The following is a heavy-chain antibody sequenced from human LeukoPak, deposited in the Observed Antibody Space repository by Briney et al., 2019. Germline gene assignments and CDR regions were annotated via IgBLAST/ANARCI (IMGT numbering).Heavy chain of an antibody. CDR1: GGSISSYY. V-gene: IGHV4-59*08. D-gene: IGHD2-21*01. Sequence: SETLSLTCTVSGGSISSYYWSWIRQPPGKGLEWIGYIYYSGSTNYNPSLKSRVTISVDTSKNQFSLKLSSVTAADTAVYYCARSFHDYYYYYMDVWGKGTTVTVSS. J-gene: IGHJ6*03. CDR3: ARSFHDYYYYYMDV. CDR2: IYYSGST.